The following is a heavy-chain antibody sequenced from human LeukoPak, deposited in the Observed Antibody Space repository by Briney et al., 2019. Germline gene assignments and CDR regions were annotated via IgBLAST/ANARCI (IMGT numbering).Heavy chain of an antibody. V-gene: IGHV1-18*01. D-gene: IGHD4-23*01. Sequence: ASVRVSCKASGYTFTSYGISWVRQAPGQGLEWMGWISAYNGNTNYAQKLQGRVTMTTDTSTSTAYMELRSLRSDDTAVYYCARAVFYGGNSAALPDYWGQGTLVTVSS. CDR1: GYTFTSYG. J-gene: IGHJ4*02. CDR3: ARAVFYGGNSAALPDY. CDR2: ISAYNGNT.